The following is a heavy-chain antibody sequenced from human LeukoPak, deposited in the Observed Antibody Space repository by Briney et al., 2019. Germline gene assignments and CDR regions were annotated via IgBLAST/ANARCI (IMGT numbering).Heavy chain of an antibody. CDR2: IYYSGST. CDR1: GGSISSGDCY. J-gene: IGHJ4*02. D-gene: IGHD1-1*01. V-gene: IGHV4-30-4*08. CDR3: ARTRYNWNGGGFDY. Sequence: SETLSLTCTVSGGSISSGDCYWSWIRQPPGKGLEWIGYIYYSGSTYYNPSLKSRVTISVDRSKNQFSLKLSSVTAADTAVYYCARTRYNWNGGGFDYWGQGTLVTVSS.